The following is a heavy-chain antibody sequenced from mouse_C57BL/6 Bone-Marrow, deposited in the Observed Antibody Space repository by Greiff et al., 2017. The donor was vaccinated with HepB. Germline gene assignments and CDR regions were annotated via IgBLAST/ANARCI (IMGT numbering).Heavy chain of an antibody. CDR2: IYPSSGNT. CDR3: SRDYGSSPAWFAS. CDR1: GYTFTSYG. Sequence: QVQLQQSGAELARPGASVKLSCKASGYTFTSYGISWVKQRTGQGLEWIGEIYPSSGNTYYNEKFKGKATLTADKSSSTAYMELRSLTSEDSAVNICSRDYGSSPAWFASWGQGTLVTVAA. D-gene: IGHD1-1*01. J-gene: IGHJ3*01. V-gene: IGHV1-81*01.